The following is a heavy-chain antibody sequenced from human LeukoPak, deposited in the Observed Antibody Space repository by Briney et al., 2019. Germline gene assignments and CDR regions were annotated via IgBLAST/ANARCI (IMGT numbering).Heavy chain of an antibody. J-gene: IGHJ4*02. CDR1: GGSISSYY. V-gene: IGHV4-59*01. Sequence: SETLSLTCTVSGGSISSYYWSWIRQPPGKGLEWVGSIYYSGSTNYNPSLKSRFTISVDASKNQFSLKLSSVTAADTAVYYCARDSGGAYYYDSSGYSPFDYWGQGTLVTVSS. D-gene: IGHD3-22*01. CDR3: ARDSGGAYYYDSSGYSPFDY. CDR2: IYYSGST.